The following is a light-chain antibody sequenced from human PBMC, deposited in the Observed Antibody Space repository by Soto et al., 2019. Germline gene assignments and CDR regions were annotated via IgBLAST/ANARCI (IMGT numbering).Light chain of an antibody. Sequence: EIVLTQSPGTLSLSPGERATLSCRASQSVTSNYLAWYQQKPGQAPRLLIFGASISATGIPARFSGSGSGTEFTLTISSLQSEDFAVYYCQQYNNWPRTFGQGTKVDIK. CDR2: GAS. CDR1: QSVTSN. J-gene: IGKJ1*01. CDR3: QQYNNWPRT. V-gene: IGKV3D-15*01.